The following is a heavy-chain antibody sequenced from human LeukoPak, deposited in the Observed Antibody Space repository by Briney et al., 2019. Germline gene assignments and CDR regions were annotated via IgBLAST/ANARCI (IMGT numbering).Heavy chain of an antibody. CDR3: ARQVVVAATSWFDP. V-gene: IGHV4-59*01. D-gene: IGHD2-15*01. Sequence: KPSETLSLTCTVSGGSISSYYWSWIRQPPGKGLEWIRYIYYSGSTNYNPSLKSRVTISVDTSKNQFSLKLSSVTAADTAVYYCARQVVVAATSWFDPWGQGTLVTVSS. CDR1: GGSISSYY. J-gene: IGHJ5*02. CDR2: IYYSGST.